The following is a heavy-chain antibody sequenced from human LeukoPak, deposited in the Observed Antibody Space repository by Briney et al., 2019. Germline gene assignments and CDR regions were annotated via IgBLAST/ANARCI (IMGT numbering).Heavy chain of an antibody. V-gene: IGHV3-21*01. CDR2: ISSSSSYI. CDR3: ARDGYIAAAGTGANDAFDI. Sequence: PGGSLRLSCAASGFTFSSYSMNWVRQAPGKGLEWVSSISSSSSYIYYADSVKGRFTISRDNAKNSLYLQMNSLRAEDTAVYYRARDGYIAAAGTGANDAFDIWGQGTMVTVSS. J-gene: IGHJ3*02. D-gene: IGHD6-13*01. CDR1: GFTFSSYS.